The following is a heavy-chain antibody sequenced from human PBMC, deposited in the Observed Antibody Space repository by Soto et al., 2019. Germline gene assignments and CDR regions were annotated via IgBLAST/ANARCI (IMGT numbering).Heavy chain of an antibody. CDR1: GYDFNSHC. CDR2: IYPGDFDT. V-gene: IGHV5-51*03. J-gene: IGHJ5*02. D-gene: IGHD6-13*01. CDR3: ARLEATRTTWFTGPYKWFVP. Sequence: EMQLVQSGAEERKPGDSLKISCKGSGYDFNSHCIGWVRQFPGQGLEWMGSIYPGDFDTKYNTSVQGRVTISADNARRTAYLQWSTLETSDTAIYYCARLEATRTTWFTGPYKWFVPGGEGTRVTVSS.